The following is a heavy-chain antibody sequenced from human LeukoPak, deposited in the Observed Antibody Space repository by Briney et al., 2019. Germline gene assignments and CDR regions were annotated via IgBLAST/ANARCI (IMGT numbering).Heavy chain of an antibody. Sequence: PGGSLRLSCAASGFTFSSYWMHWVRQAPGKGLVWVSRINSDGSSTSYADSVKGRFTISRDNAKNTLYLQMNSLRAEDTAVYYCAKPDCPSTSCYTLDYWGQGILVTVSS. D-gene: IGHD2-2*02. CDR2: INSDGSST. V-gene: IGHV3-74*01. CDR1: GFTFSSYW. CDR3: AKPDCPSTSCYTLDY. J-gene: IGHJ4*02.